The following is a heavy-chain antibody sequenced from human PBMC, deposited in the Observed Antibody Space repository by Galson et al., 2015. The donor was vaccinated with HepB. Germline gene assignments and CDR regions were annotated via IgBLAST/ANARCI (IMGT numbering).Heavy chain of an antibody. J-gene: IGHJ6*03. Sequence: SLRLSCAASRFTFSGYGMHWVRQTPGKGLEWASAISGSGGNTYYTDSVKGRFTISRDNSKNTLYLQMNSLRAEDTAVYYCAKEGFGSGTSGYFYMDVWGKGTTVIVSS. V-gene: IGHV3-23*01. CDR2: ISGSGGNT. CDR3: AKEGFGSGTSGYFYMDV. CDR1: RFTFSGYG. D-gene: IGHD3-10*01.